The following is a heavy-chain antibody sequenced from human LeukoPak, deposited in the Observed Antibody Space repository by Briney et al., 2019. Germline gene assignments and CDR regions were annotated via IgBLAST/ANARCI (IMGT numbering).Heavy chain of an antibody. J-gene: IGHJ4*02. V-gene: IGHV1-2*02. CDR1: GYIFTGYY. CDR3: ARVRYRLAETYIDY. CDR2: INPNSGDT. D-gene: IGHD3-16*01. Sequence: ASVKVSCTASGYIFTGYYMHWVRQAPGQGLEWMGWINPNSGDTNYAQKFQGRVTMTRDTTISTAYMELSRLRSEDTAVYYCARVRYRLAETYIDYWGQGTLVTVSS.